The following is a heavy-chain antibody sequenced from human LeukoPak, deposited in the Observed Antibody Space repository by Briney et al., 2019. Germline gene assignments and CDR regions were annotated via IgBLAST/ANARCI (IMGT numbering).Heavy chain of an antibody. Sequence: TGGSLRLSCAASGLTFSSYAMGWVRQAPGKGLEWVSGIHESDGRTYYADSVKGRFTISRDNSKNTFYLQMNSLRAEDTAAYYCAKGGYCSSSSCYYGWFEPWGQGTLVTVSS. CDR3: AKGGYCSSSSCYYGWFEP. CDR1: GLTFSSYA. CDR2: IHESDGRT. J-gene: IGHJ5*02. V-gene: IGHV3-23*01. D-gene: IGHD2-2*01.